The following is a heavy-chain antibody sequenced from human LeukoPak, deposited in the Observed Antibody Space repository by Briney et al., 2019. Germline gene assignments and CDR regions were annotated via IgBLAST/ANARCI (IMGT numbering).Heavy chain of an antibody. Sequence: SETLSLTCTVSGGSISSYYWSWIRQPPGKGLEWIGYIYYSGSTNYNPPLKSRVTISVDTSKNQFSLKLSPVTAADTAVYYCARDNARSGWFDPWGQGTLVTVPS. CDR3: ARDNARSGWFDP. CDR1: GGSISSYY. J-gene: IGHJ5*02. V-gene: IGHV4-59*01. CDR2: IYYSGST. D-gene: IGHD1-26*01.